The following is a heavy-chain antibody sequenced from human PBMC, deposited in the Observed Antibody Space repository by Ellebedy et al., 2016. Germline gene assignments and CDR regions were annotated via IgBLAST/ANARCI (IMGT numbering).Heavy chain of an antibody. D-gene: IGHD1-26*01. CDR1: GGSISSIGFY. V-gene: IGHV4-39*07. Sequence: SETLSLXCTVSGGSISSIGFYWGWIRLPPGKGLEWIGNIYYSGSTSYNPSLKSRVTISVDTSKNQFSLKLSSVTAADTALYYCARYPAGGSYYLRWFDPWGQGTLVTVSS. J-gene: IGHJ5*02. CDR2: IYYSGST. CDR3: ARYPAGGSYYLRWFDP.